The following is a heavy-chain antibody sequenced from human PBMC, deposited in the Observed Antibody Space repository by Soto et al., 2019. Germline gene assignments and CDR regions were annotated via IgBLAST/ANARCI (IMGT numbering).Heavy chain of an antibody. D-gene: IGHD3-10*01. CDR2: ISYDGRDK. J-gene: IGHJ4*02. V-gene: IGHV3-30*04. Sequence: GGSLRLSCAASGFTFSSYAMQWVLQAPGKGREWVAVISYDGRDKYYADYVEGRLTICRDNSKNKVYLQMNRLRAEDTAVYCCAIETLGITVLPAALHYRGPGTLVTV. CDR3: AIETLGITVLPAALHY. CDR1: GFTFSSYA.